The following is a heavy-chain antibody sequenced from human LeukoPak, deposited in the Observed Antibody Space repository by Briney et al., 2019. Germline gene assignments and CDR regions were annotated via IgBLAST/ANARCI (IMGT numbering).Heavy chain of an antibody. D-gene: IGHD6-13*01. CDR3: ARLGAAAGTGPLDY. V-gene: IGHV1-18*04. J-gene: IGHJ4*02. Sequence: ASVKVSCKASGYTFTGYYMHWVRQAPGQGLEWMGWISAYNGNTNYAQKLQGRVTMTTDTSTSTAYMELRSLRSDDTAVYYCARLGAAAGTGPLDYWGQGTLVTVSS. CDR1: GYTFTGYY. CDR2: ISAYNGNT.